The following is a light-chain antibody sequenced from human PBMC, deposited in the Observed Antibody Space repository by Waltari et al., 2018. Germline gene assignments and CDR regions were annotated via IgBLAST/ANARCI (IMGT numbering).Light chain of an antibody. Sequence: EIVLIQSPATLSLSPGERATLSCRASQSVSSYLAWYQQKPGQAPRLLIYDASNRATGIPARFSGSGPGTDFTLTISSLEPEDFAVYYCQQRSNWPPFTFGPGTKVDIK. V-gene: IGKV3-11*01. CDR1: QSVSSY. J-gene: IGKJ3*01. CDR2: DAS. CDR3: QQRSNWPPFT.